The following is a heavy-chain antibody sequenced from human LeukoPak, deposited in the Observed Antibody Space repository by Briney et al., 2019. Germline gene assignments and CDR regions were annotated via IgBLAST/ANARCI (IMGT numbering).Heavy chain of an antibody. Sequence: PSETLSLTCAVYGGSFSGYYWSWIRQPPGKGLGWLGEIDHSGSTNYNPSLKGRVTISVDMSKNQFSLKLSSVTDADTAVYYCARGGGYYYDWGQGNLVTVSS. D-gene: IGHD3-22*01. CDR2: IDHSGST. V-gene: IGHV4-34*01. CDR1: GGSFSGYY. CDR3: ARGGGYYYD. J-gene: IGHJ4*02.